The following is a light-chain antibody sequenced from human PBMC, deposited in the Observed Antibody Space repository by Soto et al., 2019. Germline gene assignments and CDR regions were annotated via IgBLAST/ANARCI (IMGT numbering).Light chain of an antibody. CDR1: SSNIGAGYD. CDR3: LSFDSSLSVV. J-gene: IGLJ2*01. CDR2: GNT. Sequence: LTQPPSVSGAPGQRVTISCTGSSSNIGAGYDVHWYQQLPGRAPKLLIYGNTNRPSGVPDRFSGSKSGTSASLAITGLQAEDEADYYCLSFDSSLSVVFGGGTKVTVL. V-gene: IGLV1-40*01.